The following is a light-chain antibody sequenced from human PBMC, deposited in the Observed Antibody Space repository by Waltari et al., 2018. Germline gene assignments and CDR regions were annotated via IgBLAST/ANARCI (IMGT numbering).Light chain of an antibody. CDR1: RSDVGGYKY. J-gene: IGLJ1*01. CDR2: DVS. CDR3: SSYTSSSVYV. V-gene: IGLV2-14*01. Sequence: QSALPPPASVSGSPGQSITISCAGTRSDVGGYKYFSWYQQHPGKAPKLMIYDVSKRPSGVSKRFPGSKSGNTASLTISGLQAEDEADYYCSSYTSSSVYVFGTGTKVTVL.